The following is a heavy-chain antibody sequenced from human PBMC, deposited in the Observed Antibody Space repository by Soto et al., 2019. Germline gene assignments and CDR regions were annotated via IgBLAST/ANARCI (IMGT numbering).Heavy chain of an antibody. CDR3: TTGSVEGF. J-gene: IGHJ6*02. D-gene: IGHD2-15*01. CDR1: GFSVTNAW. V-gene: IGHV3-15*07. CDR2: VYTSAEGGAT. Sequence: EVQLVDSGGGLVKPGGCLRLSCAASGFSVTNAWMNWVRQAPGKGLEWVGRVYTSAEGGATNYAANVKGRFTISRDDSKNTVYLQMNSLMTEDTAVYYCTTGSVEGFWGQGTTVTVSS.